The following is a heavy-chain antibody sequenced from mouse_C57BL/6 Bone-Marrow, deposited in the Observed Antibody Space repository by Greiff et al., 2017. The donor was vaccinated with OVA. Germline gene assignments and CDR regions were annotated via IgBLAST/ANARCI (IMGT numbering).Heavy chain of an antibody. V-gene: IGHV14-1*01. CDR3: TELGLEAWFAY. J-gene: IGHJ3*01. Sequence: VQLQQSGAELVRPGASVKLSCTASGFNIKDYYMHWVKQRPEQGLEWIGRIDPEDGDTEYAPKFQGNATMTADTSSNTAYLQLSSLTSEDTAVYYCTELGLEAWFAYWGQGTLVTVSA. CDR1: GFNIKDYY. CDR2: IDPEDGDT. D-gene: IGHD4-1*01.